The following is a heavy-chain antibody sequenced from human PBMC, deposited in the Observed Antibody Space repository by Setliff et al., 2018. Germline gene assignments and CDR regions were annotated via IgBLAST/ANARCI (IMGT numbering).Heavy chain of an antibody. J-gene: IGHJ4*02. CDR1: GGSINSMSYY. CDR3: RVWVDMIEVDS. V-gene: IGHV4-39*01. D-gene: IGHD3-22*01. CDR2: IYHSGSS. Sequence: PSETLSLTCTVSGGSINSMSYYWGWIRQPPGKGLEWIGSIYHSGSSYYNPSLRSRVTMSVDTSKNQFSLKLTSVTAADTAVYYCRVWVDMIEVDSWAQGTLVTVSS.